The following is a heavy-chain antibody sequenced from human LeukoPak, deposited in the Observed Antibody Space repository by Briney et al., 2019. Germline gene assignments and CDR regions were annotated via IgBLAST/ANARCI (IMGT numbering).Heavy chain of an antibody. CDR3: ARIDTAMAVSS. Sequence: PSETLSLTCTVSGGSISSGGYYWSWIRQHPGKGLEWIGYIYYSGSTYYNPSLKSRVTISVDTSKNQFSLKLSSVTAADTAVYCCARIDTAMAVSSWGQGTLVTVSS. D-gene: IGHD5-18*01. CDR2: IYYSGST. J-gene: IGHJ5*02. V-gene: IGHV4-31*03. CDR1: GGSISSGGYY.